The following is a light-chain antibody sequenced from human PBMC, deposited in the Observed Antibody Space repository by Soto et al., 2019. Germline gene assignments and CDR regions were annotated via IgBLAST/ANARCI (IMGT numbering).Light chain of an antibody. CDR3: SSYTSSSTPFV. J-gene: IGLJ1*01. Sequence: QSALTQPASVSGSPGQSITISCTGTSSDVGGYNYVSWYQQHPGKAPKPMIYDVNNRPSGVSNRFSGSKSGNTASLTISGLQAEDEADYYCSSYTSSSTPFVFGTGTKVTVL. V-gene: IGLV2-14*01. CDR1: SSDVGGYNY. CDR2: DVN.